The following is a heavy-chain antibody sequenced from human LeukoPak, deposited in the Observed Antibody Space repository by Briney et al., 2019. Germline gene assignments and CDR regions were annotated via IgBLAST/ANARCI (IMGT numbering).Heavy chain of an antibody. V-gene: IGHV4-4*07. CDR1: GGSISSYY. D-gene: IGHD2-2*01. CDR3: ARDDSARGVVVVPAALKWAFDI. J-gene: IGHJ3*02. Sequence: SETLSPTCTVSGGSISSYYWSWIRRPAGKRLEWIGRIYTSGSTNYNPSLKSRVTMSVDTSKNQFSLKLSSVTAADTAVYYCARDDSARGVVVVPAALKWAFDIWGQGTMVTVSS. CDR2: IYTSGST.